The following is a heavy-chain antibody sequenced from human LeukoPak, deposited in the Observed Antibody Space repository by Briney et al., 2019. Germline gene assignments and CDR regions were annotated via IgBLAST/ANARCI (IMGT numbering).Heavy chain of an antibody. D-gene: IGHD6-19*01. CDR3: ARGYSSGWYWYFDL. CDR1: GGSISSYY. CDR2: IYYSGST. J-gene: IGHJ2*01. V-gene: IGHV4-59*08. Sequence: KTSETLSLTCTVSGGSISSYYWSWIRQPPGKGLEWIGYIYYSGSTNYNPSLKSRVTISVDTSKNQFSLKLSSVTAADTAVYYCARGYSSGWYWYFDLWGRGTLVTVSS.